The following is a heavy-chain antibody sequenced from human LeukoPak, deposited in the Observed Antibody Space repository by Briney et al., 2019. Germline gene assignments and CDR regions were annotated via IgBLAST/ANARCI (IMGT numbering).Heavy chain of an antibody. Sequence: PGGSLRLSCAASGFTFSSYAMSWVRQAPGKGLEWVSAISGSGGSTYYADSVKGRFTISRDNSKNTLYLQMNSLRAEDTAVYYCAREKSDYDKGVRGFDYWGQGTLVTVSS. CDR2: ISGSGGST. CDR3: AREKSDYDKGVRGFDY. J-gene: IGHJ4*02. CDR1: GFTFSSYA. V-gene: IGHV3-23*01. D-gene: IGHD3-22*01.